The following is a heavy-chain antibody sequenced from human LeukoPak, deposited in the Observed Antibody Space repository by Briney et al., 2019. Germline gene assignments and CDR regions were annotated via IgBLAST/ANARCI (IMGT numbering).Heavy chain of an antibody. J-gene: IGHJ1*01. Sequence: SVKVSCKASGGTFSSYAISWVRQAPGQGLEWMGGIIPIFGTANYAQKFQGRVPITADESTSTACMELSSLRSEDTAVYYCARDHCSSTSCYLYFQHWGQGTLVTVSS. D-gene: IGHD2-2*01. V-gene: IGHV1-69*13. CDR2: IIPIFGTA. CDR3: ARDHCSSTSCYLYFQH. CDR1: GGTFSSYA.